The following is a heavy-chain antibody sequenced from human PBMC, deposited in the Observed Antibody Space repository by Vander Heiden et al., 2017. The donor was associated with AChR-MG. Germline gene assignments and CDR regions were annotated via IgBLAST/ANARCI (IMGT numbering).Heavy chain of an antibody. CDR2: INHSGST. CDR1: GGSFSGYY. CDR3: ATSIYDFWSGYQPPFDY. V-gene: IGHV4-34*01. Sequence: QVQLQQWGAGLLTPSETLSLTCAVYGGSFSGYYWSWIRQPPGKGLEWIGEINHSGSTNYNPSLKSRVTISVDTSKNQFSLKLSSVTAADTAVYYCATSIYDFWSGYQPPFDYWGQGTLVTVSS. J-gene: IGHJ4*02. D-gene: IGHD3-3*01.